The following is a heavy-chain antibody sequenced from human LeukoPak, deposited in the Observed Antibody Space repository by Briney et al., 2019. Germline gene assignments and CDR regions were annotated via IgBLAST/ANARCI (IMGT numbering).Heavy chain of an antibody. CDR3: GRQRNTAMATFDY. J-gene: IGHJ4*02. CDR1: GGTFSSYA. D-gene: IGHD5-18*01. Sequence: ASVKVSSKASGGTFSSYAISWVRQAPGQGLEWMGGIIPIFGTANYAQKFQGRVTITTDESTSTAYMELSSLRSEDTAVYNCGRQRNTAMATFDYWGQGTLVTVSS. V-gene: IGHV1-69*05. CDR2: IIPIFGTA.